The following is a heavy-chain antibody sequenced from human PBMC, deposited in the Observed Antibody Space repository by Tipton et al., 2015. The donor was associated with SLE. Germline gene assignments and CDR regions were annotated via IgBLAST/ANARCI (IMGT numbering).Heavy chain of an antibody. V-gene: IGHV4-39*07. Sequence: TLSLTCTVSGGSISSSSYYWSWIRQPPGKGLEWIGEINHSGSTNYNPSLKSRVTISVDTSKNQFSLKLSSVTAADTAVYYCARGASSLLGTHFDYWGQGTLVTVSS. CDR2: INHSGST. CDR3: ARGASSLLGTHFDY. D-gene: IGHD7-27*01. J-gene: IGHJ4*02. CDR1: GGSISSSSYY.